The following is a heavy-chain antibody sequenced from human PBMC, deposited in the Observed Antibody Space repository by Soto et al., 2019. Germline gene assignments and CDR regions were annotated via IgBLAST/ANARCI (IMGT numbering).Heavy chain of an antibody. D-gene: IGHD3-22*01. CDR2: IYPDESAI. J-gene: IGHJ6*02. CDR3: GRVGLGGSSNGQYYLSFYFYGMDV. Sequence: TGESLKISCRGSGYSFAKYWIGWVRQMSGKGLELVGIIYPDESAIKYSPSFQGQVTISADKCINTAHLQWSSLKASDTAMYYCGRVGLGGSSNGQYYLSFYFYGMDVWGQGTAVTVSS. V-gene: IGHV5-51*01. CDR1: GYSFAKYW.